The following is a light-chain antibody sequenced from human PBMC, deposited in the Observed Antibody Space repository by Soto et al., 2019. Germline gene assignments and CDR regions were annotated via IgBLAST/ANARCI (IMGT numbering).Light chain of an antibody. CDR1: SSDVGGYNY. V-gene: IGLV2-14*01. CDR3: SSYTSKSTGV. CDR2: EVS. Sequence: QSVLTQPASVSGSPGQSITISCTGTSSDVGGYNYVSWYQQHPGKAPKLIIYEVSNRPSGASNRFSGSKSGNTASLTISGLQAEDEADYYCSSYTSKSTGVFGTGTKLTVL. J-gene: IGLJ1*01.